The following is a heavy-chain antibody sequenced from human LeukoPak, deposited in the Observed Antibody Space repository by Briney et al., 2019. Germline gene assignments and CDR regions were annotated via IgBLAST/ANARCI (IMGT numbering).Heavy chain of an antibody. Sequence: QPGGSLRLSCAASGFTFTSYWMHWVRQAPGKGLVRVSRINTDGSGTTYADSVKGRFTIPRDNAKNTLSLQMNSLRAEDTAVYYCAREYCSGGSCQFDYWGQGTLVTVSS. J-gene: IGHJ4*02. CDR2: INTDGSGT. D-gene: IGHD2-15*01. V-gene: IGHV3-74*03. CDR3: AREYCSGGSCQFDY. CDR1: GFTFTSYW.